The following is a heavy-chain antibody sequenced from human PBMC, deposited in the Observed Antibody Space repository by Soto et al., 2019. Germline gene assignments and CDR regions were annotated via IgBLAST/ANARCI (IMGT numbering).Heavy chain of an antibody. D-gene: IGHD3-3*01. V-gene: IGHV4-34*01. J-gene: IGHJ6*02. Sequence: PSETLSLTCAVYGGSFSGYYWSWIRQPPGKGLEWIGEINHSGSTNYNPSLKSRVTISVDTSKNQFSLKLSSVTAADTAVYYCARAPGDFWSGYPSYYDYYGMDVRGQGTIGTASS. CDR2: INHSGST. CDR3: ARAPGDFWSGYPSYYDYYGMDV. CDR1: GGSFSGYY.